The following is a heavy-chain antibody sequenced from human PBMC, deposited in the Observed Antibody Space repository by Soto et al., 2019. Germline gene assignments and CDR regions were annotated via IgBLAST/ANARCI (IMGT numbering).Heavy chain of an antibody. CDR3: AKGGDSSSWKNWFDP. CDR1: GFTFSNYA. V-gene: IGHV3-23*01. J-gene: IGHJ5*02. Sequence: GSLRLSCAASGFTFSNYAMSWVRQAPGKGLEWVSSISGGGGSTYADSVKGRFTISRDNSKNTLYLQMSSLRAEDTAVYYCAKGGDSSSWKNWFDPWGQGTLVTVSS. CDR2: ISGGGGST. D-gene: IGHD6-13*01.